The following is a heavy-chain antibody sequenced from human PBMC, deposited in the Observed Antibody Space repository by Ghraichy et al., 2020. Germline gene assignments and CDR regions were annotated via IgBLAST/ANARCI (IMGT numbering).Heavy chain of an antibody. Sequence: SETLSLTCSISGGSIRGFYWSWIRQSPGKGLEWVGYIYYSGSINYNPSLKSRVTTSVATFKNKFSLKRSSVTAADTAVYFCARHAWGSFIRFDPWGQGTLVTVSS. V-gene: IGHV4-59*08. J-gene: IGHJ5*02. CDR2: IYYSGSI. CDR1: GGSIRGFY. CDR3: ARHAWGSFIRFDP. D-gene: IGHD3-16*01.